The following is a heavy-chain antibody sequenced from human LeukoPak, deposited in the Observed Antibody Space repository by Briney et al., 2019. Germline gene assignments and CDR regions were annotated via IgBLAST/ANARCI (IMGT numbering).Heavy chain of an antibody. D-gene: IGHD6-13*01. CDR3: ARSPGGPPGIAAAGNIRDWFDP. V-gene: IGHV1-2*04. Sequence: ASVKVSCKASGYTFTGYYMHWVRQAPGQGLEWMGWINPNSGGTNYAQKFQGWVTMTRDTSISTAYMELSRLRSDDTAVYYCARSPGGPPGIAAAGNIRDWFDPWGQGTLVTVSS. CDR2: INPNSGGT. J-gene: IGHJ5*02. CDR1: GYTFTGYY.